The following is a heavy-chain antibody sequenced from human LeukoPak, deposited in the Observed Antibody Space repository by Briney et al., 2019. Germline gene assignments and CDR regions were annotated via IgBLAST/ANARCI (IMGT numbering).Heavy chain of an antibody. CDR3: AKGRDGSWRPFDY. Sequence: GGSLRLFCAASGFTFSSYGMHWVRQAPGKGLEWVAFIRYDGSNKYYADSVKGRFTISRDNSKNTLYLQMNSLRAEDTAVYYCAKGRDGSWRPFDYWGQGTLVTVSS. CDR2: IRYDGSNK. D-gene: IGHD6-13*01. J-gene: IGHJ4*02. V-gene: IGHV3-30*02. CDR1: GFTFSSYG.